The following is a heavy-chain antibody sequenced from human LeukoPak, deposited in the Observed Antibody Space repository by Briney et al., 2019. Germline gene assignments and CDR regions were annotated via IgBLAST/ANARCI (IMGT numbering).Heavy chain of an antibody. D-gene: IGHD3-16*01. CDR2: INHSGST. J-gene: IGHJ4*02. CDR3: ATVLRDY. CDR1: GGSFSGYY. V-gene: IGHV4-34*01. Sequence: SETLSLTCAAYGGSFSGYYWSWIRQPPGKGLEWIGEINHSGSTNYNPSLKSRVTIPVDTSKNQFSLKLSSVTAADTAVYYCATVLRDYWGQGTLVTVSS.